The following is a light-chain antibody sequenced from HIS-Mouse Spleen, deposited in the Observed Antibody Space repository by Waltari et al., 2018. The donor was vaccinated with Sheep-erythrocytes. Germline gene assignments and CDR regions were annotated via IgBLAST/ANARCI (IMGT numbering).Light chain of an antibody. Sequence: QSALTQPASVSGSPGQSITIPCTGTSSDVGSYNLVSWYQQHPGKAPKLMIYAGITRPSGVSNRCSGSKSGNTASLTISGLQAEDEADYYCCSYAGSSTWVFGGGTKLTVL. CDR3: CSYAGSSTWV. J-gene: IGLJ3*02. CDR1: SSDVGSYNL. CDR2: AGI. V-gene: IGLV2-23*01.